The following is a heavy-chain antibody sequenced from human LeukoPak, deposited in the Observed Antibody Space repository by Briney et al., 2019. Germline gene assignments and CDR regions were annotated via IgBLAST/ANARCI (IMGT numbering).Heavy chain of an antibody. J-gene: IGHJ3*02. D-gene: IGHD6-13*01. V-gene: IGHV4-59*01. CDR1: GGSINNYY. CDR3: ARRKSESSWYKNAFNI. Sequence: PSETLSLTCTVSGGSINNYYWSWIRQPPGKGLEWIGYISYSGSTNYNPSLKSRVTISVDTSKNQFSLKLSSVTAADTAVYYCARRKSESSWYKNAFNIWGQGTMVTVSS. CDR2: ISYSGST.